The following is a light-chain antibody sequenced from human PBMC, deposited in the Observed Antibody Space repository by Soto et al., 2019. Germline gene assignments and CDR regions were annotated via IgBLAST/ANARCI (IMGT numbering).Light chain of an antibody. Sequence: LTQSPGTLSLSPGGSATLSCRASQSVSSSYLAWYQQKPGQAPRLLIYGASSRATGIPDRFSGSGSGTEFTLTISGLQSEDFALYYCQQYQNLWTFGQGTKVDVK. CDR3: QQYQNLWT. CDR1: QSVSSSY. J-gene: IGKJ1*01. CDR2: GAS. V-gene: IGKV3-20*01.